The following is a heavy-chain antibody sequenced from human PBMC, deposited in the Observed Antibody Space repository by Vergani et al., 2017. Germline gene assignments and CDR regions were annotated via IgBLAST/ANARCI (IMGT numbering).Heavy chain of an antibody. CDR2: IIQSGTT. V-gene: IGHV4-38-2*02. J-gene: IGHJ4*02. D-gene: IGHD3-22*01. CDR3: VRSLGFFDSTGYTFDY. CDR1: GFSIGYGYY. Sequence: QVQLHESGPELVKPAETLSLICSVSGFSIGYGYYWGWIRQPTGKGLQWIGSIIQSGTTYHNPSLKSRATLLIDTSKNQFSLELTSVTAADSAFYYCVRSLGFFDSTGYTFDYWGQGTLVSVSS.